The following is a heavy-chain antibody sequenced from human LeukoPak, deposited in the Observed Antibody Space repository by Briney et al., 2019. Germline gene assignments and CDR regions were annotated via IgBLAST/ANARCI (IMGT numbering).Heavy chain of an antibody. CDR1: GFTFSSYE. CDR2: ISSSGSII. CDR3: ASYRVYSGSGRSPGAG. D-gene: IGHD3-10*01. Sequence: GGSLRLSCAASGFTFSSYEMNWVRQAPGKGLEWVSYISSSGSIIKYADSVKGRFAISRNNAKNSLYLQMNSLRAGDTAVYYCASYRVYSGSGRSPGAGWGQGTLVTVSS. V-gene: IGHV3-48*03. J-gene: IGHJ4*02.